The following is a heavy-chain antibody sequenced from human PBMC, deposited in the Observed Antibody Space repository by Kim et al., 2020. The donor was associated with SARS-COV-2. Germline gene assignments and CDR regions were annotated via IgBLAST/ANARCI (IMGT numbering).Heavy chain of an antibody. J-gene: IGHJ4*02. CDR1: GGSISSSSYY. D-gene: IGHD2-2*01. V-gene: IGHV4-39*01. Sequence: SETLSLTCTVSGGSISSSSYYWGWIRQPPGKGLEWIGSIYYSGSTYYNPSLKSRVTISVDTSKNQFSLKLSSVTAADTAVYYCARPEGDQLLEFDYWGQG. CDR3: ARPEGDQLLEFDY. CDR2: IYYSGST.